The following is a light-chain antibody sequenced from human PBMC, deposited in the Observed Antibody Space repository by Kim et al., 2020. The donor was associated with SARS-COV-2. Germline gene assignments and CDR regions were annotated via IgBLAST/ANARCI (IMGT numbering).Light chain of an antibody. J-gene: IGKJ2*01. V-gene: IGKV3-20*01. CDR3: QQYGSSPPMYT. Sequence: EIVLTQSPGTLSLSPGERATLSCRASQSVSSSYLAWYQQKPGQAPRLLIYGAFNRATGIPDRFSGSGSGTDFTLTISRLEPEDFAVYYCQQYGSSPPMYTFGQGTKLEI. CDR1: QSVSSSY. CDR2: GAF.